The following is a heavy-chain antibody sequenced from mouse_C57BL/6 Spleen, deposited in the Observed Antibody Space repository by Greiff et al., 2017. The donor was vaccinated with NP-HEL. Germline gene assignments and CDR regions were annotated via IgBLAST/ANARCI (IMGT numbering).Heavy chain of an antibody. V-gene: IGHV1-81*01. J-gene: IGHJ4*01. CDR2: IYPRSGNT. CDR3: ARYSYAMDY. CDR1: GYTFTSYG. Sequence: VQRVESGAELARPGASVKLSCKASGYTFTSYGISWVKQRTGQGLEWIGEIYPRSGNTYYNEKFKGKATLTADKSSSTAYMELRSLTSEDSAVYFCARYSYAMDYWGQGTSVTVSS.